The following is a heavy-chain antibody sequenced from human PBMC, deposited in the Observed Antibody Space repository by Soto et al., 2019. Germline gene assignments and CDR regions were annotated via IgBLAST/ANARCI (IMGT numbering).Heavy chain of an antibody. CDR3: ARTAVADKGDYFDY. CDR2: IYYSGST. V-gene: IGHV4-59*01. CDR1: GGSISSYY. J-gene: IGHJ4*02. D-gene: IGHD6-19*01. Sequence: SETLSLTCTVSGGSISSYYWSWIRQPPGKGLEWIGYIYYSGSTNYNPSLKSRVTISVDTSKNQFSLKLSSVTAADTAVYYCARTAVADKGDYFDYWGQGTLVTVSS.